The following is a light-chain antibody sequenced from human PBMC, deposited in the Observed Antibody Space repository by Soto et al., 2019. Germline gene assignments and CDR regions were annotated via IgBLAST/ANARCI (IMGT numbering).Light chain of an antibody. CDR2: EVS. CDR3: SSYTTTTTPWV. CDR1: SSDVGGYNY. Sequence: QSALTQPRSVSGSPGQSVTISCTGTSSDVGGYNYVSWYQQHPGNAPKLLIFEVSNRPSGVSNRFSGSKSGNMASLSISGLQAEDEADYFCSSYTTTTTPWVFGGGTKLTVL. J-gene: IGLJ3*02. V-gene: IGLV2-14*01.